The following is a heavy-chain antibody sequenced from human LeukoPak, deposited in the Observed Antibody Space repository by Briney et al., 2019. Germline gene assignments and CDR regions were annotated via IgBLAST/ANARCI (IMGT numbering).Heavy chain of an antibody. CDR1: GFTFSSFE. D-gene: IGHD1-26*01. CDR3: ARSASSHY. Sequence: PGGSLRLSCAASGFTFSSFEMNWVRQAPGKGLEWVSYISSGGTTMYYADSVKGRFTISRDNAKNSLFLRMNSLRDEDTAVYYCARSASSHYWGQGTLVTVSS. CDR2: ISSGGTTM. V-gene: IGHV3-48*03. J-gene: IGHJ4*02.